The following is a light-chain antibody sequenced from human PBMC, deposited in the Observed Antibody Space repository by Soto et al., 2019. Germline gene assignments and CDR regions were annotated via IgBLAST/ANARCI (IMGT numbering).Light chain of an antibody. CDR2: DNN. Sequence: QSVLTQPPSVSAAPGQKVTISCSGSSSKIGNNYVSWYQQLPGTAPKLLIYDNNKRPSGIPDRFSGSKSGKSATLGITGLQTGDEADYYCGTWDSSLSAYVFGTGTKVTVL. V-gene: IGLV1-51*01. CDR3: GTWDSSLSAYV. J-gene: IGLJ1*01. CDR1: SSKIGNNY.